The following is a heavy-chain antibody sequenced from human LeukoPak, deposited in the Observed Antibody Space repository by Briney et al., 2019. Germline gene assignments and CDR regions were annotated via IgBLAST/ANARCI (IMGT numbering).Heavy chain of an antibody. CDR2: IWYDGSNK. V-gene: IGHV3-33*08. CDR3: AREGGVHSGYDWYFQH. Sequence: PGGSLRLSCAASGFTFSSYGMHWVRQAPGKGLEWVAVIWYDGSNKYYADSVKGRFTISRDNSKNTLYLQMNSLRAEDTAVYYCAREGGVHSGYDWYFQHWGQGTLVTVSS. J-gene: IGHJ1*01. D-gene: IGHD5-12*01. CDR1: GFTFSSYG.